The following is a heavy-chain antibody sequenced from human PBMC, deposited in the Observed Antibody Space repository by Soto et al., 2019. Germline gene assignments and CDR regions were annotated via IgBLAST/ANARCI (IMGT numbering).Heavy chain of an antibody. CDR3: ARGAFYYDGSAYYSN. Sequence: EVQLVESGGGLVKPGGSLRLSCAASGFTFSSYSMNWVRQAPGKGLEWVSSISSSSSYIYYADSVKGRLTISRDNAKNSLYLQMNSLRAEDTAVYYCARGAFYYDGSAYYSNWGQGTLVTVSS. V-gene: IGHV3-21*01. J-gene: IGHJ4*02. D-gene: IGHD3-22*01. CDR2: ISSSSSYI. CDR1: GFTFSSYS.